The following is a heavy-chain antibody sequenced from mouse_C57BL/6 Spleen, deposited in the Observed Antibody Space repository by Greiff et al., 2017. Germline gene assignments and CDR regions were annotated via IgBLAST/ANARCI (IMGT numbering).Heavy chain of an antibody. D-gene: IGHD2-10*02. J-gene: IGHJ4*01. Sequence: EVQLVESGGGLVKPGGSLKLSCAASGFTFSDYGMHWVRQAPEKGLEWVAYISSGSSTIYYADTVKGRFTISRDNAKNTLFLQMTSLRSEDTAMYYCARPGYAGAMDYWGQGTSVTVSS. CDR3: ARPGYAGAMDY. CDR2: ISSGSSTI. CDR1: GFTFSDYG. V-gene: IGHV5-17*01.